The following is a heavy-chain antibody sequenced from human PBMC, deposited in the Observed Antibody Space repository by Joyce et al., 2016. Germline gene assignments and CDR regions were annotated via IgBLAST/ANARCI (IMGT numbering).Heavy chain of an antibody. D-gene: IGHD6-6*01. V-gene: IGHV3-74*01. Sequence: EVQLVESGGGLVQPGGSLRLSCAASGFSFSGYWLHWVRQAPGKGLVWVSRIHTDGSSTRFADSVKGRFTISRDNAKNTLYLQMNSLRAEDTAVYYCVRGISARPGGPNWFDPWGQGTLVTVSS. CDR3: VRGISARPGGPNWFDP. J-gene: IGHJ5*02. CDR2: IHTDGSST. CDR1: GFSFSGYW.